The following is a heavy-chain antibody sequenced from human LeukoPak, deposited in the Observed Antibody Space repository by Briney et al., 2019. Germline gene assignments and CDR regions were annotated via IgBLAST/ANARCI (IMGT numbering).Heavy chain of an antibody. V-gene: IGHV5-51*01. J-gene: IGHJ4*02. D-gene: IGHD3-16*02. CDR1: GYSFTSYW. CDR3: ARRYDYVWGSYRYFDY. Sequence: GESLKISCKGSGYSFTSYWIGWVRQMPGKGLEWMGIIYPGDSDTRYSPSFQGQVTISADKSISTAYLQWSSLKASDTAMYYCARRYDYVWGSYRYFDYWGQGTLVTVSS. CDR2: IYPGDSDT.